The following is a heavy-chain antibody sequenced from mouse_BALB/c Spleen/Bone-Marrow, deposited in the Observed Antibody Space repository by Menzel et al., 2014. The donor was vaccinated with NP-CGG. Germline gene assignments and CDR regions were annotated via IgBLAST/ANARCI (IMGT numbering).Heavy chain of an antibody. Sequence: VQLQQSGAELVRPGSSVKISCKASGYVSSTYWMNWVKQRPGQGLEWIGQIYPGDGDTNYNGKFKGTATLTADKSSSTAYMPHNSLTSEDSAVYFCKIAVYYSRYELWGQRHTHTLLS. CDR1: GYVSSTYW. D-gene: IGHD2-12*01. CDR2: IYPGDGDT. V-gene: IGHV1-80*01. J-gene: IGHJ2*01. CDR3: KIAVYYSRYEL.